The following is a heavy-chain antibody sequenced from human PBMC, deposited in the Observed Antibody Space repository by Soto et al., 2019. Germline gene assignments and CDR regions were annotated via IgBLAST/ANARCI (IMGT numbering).Heavy chain of an antibody. CDR1: NAAVNRGWYS. CDR2: MYESGST. V-gene: IGHV4-30-2*06. J-gene: IGHJ5*02. Sequence: XYLTCSVSNAAVNRGWYSWGWMRHSPVKGLEWIGYMYESGSTYYNPYLKSRATISPDRSKNKLSLKMTSVTAADTAAYYCVRVGLLHNGGNWLDTWGQGTQVTVSS. D-gene: IGHD3-22*01. CDR3: VRVGLLHNGGNWLDT.